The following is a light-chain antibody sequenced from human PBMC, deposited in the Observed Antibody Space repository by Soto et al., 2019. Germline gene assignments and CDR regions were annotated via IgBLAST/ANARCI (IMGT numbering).Light chain of an antibody. CDR1: QSISSW. CDR2: KAS. Sequence: DIQMTQSPSTLSASVGDRVTITCRASQSISSWLAWYQQNPGKAPKLLIYKASNLESGVPSRFSGSGSGTEFTLTISSLQPDDFATYSCQQYGGSAWTFGHGTKVEIK. V-gene: IGKV1-5*03. CDR3: QQYGGSAWT. J-gene: IGKJ1*01.